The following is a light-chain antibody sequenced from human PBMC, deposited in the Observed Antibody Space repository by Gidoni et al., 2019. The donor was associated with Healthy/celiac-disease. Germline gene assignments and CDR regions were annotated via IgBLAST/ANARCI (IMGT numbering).Light chain of an antibody. J-gene: IGKJ1*01. CDR3: MQALQTRT. CDR2: LGS. V-gene: IGKV2-28*01. Sequence: VMTQSPLSLPVTPGEPASISCRSSQSLLHSNGYNYLDWYLQKPGQSPQLLIYLGSNRASGVPDRFSGSGSGTDFTLKISRVEAEDVGVYYCMQALQTRTFGQGTKVEIK. CDR1: QSLLHSNGYNY.